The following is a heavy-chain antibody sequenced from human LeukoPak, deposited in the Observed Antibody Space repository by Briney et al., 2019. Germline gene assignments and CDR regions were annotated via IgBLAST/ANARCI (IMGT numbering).Heavy chain of an antibody. D-gene: IGHD1-7*01. V-gene: IGHV1-2*02. CDR3: AIADPGQWLELGYYYGMDV. CDR2: INPNSGGT. Sequence: ASVTVSCKASGYTFTGYYMHWVRQAPGQGLEWMGWINPNSGGTNYGQKFQGRVTMSRDTSISTAYMELSRLRSDDTAVYYCAIADPGQWLELGYYYGMDVWGQGTTVTVSS. CDR1: GYTFTGYY. J-gene: IGHJ6*02.